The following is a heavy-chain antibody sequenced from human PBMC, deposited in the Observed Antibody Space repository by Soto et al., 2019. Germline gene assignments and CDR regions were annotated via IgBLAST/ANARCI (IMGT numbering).Heavy chain of an antibody. Sequence: QVQLVQSGAEVKKPGASVKVSCKASGYTFTTYGISWVRQAPGQGLEWMGWISAYSGSTKFAQKLQGRVTMTTDTSTTTAYMELLSPTSDDTAVYYCARDFTKSSSWPYYFDYWGQGTLVTVSS. V-gene: IGHV1-18*01. D-gene: IGHD6-13*01. CDR1: GYTFTTYG. CDR3: ARDFTKSSSWPYYFDY. CDR2: ISAYSGST. J-gene: IGHJ4*02.